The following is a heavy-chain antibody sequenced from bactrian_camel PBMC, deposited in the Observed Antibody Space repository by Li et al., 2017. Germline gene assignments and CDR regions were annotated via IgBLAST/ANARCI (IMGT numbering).Heavy chain of an antibody. J-gene: IGHJ6*01. CDR3: SADERRKTLPGPAFFLDRGEVADFGY. V-gene: IGHV3S53*01. Sequence: QVQLVESGGGAVQAGGSLRLSCVASGYTGPGSNYCMAWFREAPGKRREGVATIDPGGNPNYVDSVKGRFTVSKDNAKSTLYLEMNNLKPEDTAMYYCSADERRKTLPGPAFFLDRGEVADFGYWGQGTQVTVS. CDR1: GYTGPGSNYC. D-gene: IGHD1*01. CDR2: IDPGGNP.